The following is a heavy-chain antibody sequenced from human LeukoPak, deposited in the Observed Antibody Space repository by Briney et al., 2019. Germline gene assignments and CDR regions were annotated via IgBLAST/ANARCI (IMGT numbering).Heavy chain of an antibody. CDR2: ISGSGRTI. J-gene: IGHJ4*02. CDR3: ASPQTSGYAFGY. V-gene: IGHV3-48*03. D-gene: IGHD5-12*01. Sequence: PGGSLRLSCAASGFTFSSYEMIWVRQAPGKGLECVSYISGSGRTIYYADSVKCRFTIPSDNAKNSLYLQMYSLRAGDTAAYYCASPQTSGYAFGYWGQGTLVTVSS. CDR1: GFTFSSYE.